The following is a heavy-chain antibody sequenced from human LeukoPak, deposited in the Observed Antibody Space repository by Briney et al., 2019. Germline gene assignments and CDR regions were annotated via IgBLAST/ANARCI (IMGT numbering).Heavy chain of an antibody. V-gene: IGHV3-30*02. J-gene: IGHJ6*03. CDR2: IRYNGNNQ. CDR3: AKDSAFYYIDV. Sequence: GGSLRLSCAASGFTFSTYGMHWVRQAPGKGLEWVAFIRYNGNNQYYADSVKGRFTISRDNSKNTLYLQMNSLKGDDTAVYYCAKDSAFYYIDVWGKGTTVIISS. D-gene: IGHD3-10*01. CDR1: GFTFSTYG.